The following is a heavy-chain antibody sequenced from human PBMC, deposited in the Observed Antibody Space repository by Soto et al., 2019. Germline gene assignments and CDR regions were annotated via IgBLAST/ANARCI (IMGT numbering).Heavy chain of an antibody. D-gene: IGHD2-15*01. V-gene: IGHV1-69*08. CDR2: IIPILGIA. J-gene: IGHJ6*02. CDR3: AREDIVVVVAAIHYYGMDV. Sequence: QVQLVQSGAEVKKPGSSVKVSCKASGGTFSSYTISWVRQAPGQGLEWMGRIIPILGIANYAQKFEGRVTITADKSTSTAYMELSSLRSEDTDVYYCAREDIVVVVAAIHYYGMDVWGQGTTVTVSS. CDR1: GGTFSSYT.